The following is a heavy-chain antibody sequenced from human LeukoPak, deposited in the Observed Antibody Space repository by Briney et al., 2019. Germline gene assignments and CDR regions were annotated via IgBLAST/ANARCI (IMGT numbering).Heavy chain of an antibody. CDR1: GYTFTGYY. CDR3: ASYAYCGGDCYSGVDY. J-gene: IGHJ4*02. CDR2: LNPSSGGT. D-gene: IGHD2-21*02. V-gene: IGHV1-2*02. Sequence: ASVKVSCKASGYTFTGYYMHWVRQAPGQGLEWMGWLNPSSGGTNYAQKFQGRVTMTRDTSISTAYMELSRLRSDDTAVYYCASYAYCGGDCYSGVDYWGQGTLVTVSS.